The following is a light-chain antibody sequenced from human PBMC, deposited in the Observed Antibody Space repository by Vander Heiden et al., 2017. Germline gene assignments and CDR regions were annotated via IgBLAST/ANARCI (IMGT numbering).Light chain of an antibody. CDR3: QQRSNWPQG. Sequence: EIVLTQSPATLSLSPGARATLSCRASQSVSGYLAWYQQKPGQAPRLLIYDTFNRAPGIPASFSGSGSGTDFTLTISRLEPEDFAVYYCQQRSNWPQGFGHGTRVEVK. J-gene: IGKJ3*01. CDR1: QSVSGY. CDR2: DTF. V-gene: IGKV3-11*01.